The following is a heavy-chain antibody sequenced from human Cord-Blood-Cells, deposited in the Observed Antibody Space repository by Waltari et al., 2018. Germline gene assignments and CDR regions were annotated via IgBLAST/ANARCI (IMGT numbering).Heavy chain of an antibody. CDR2: INHSGST. J-gene: IGHJ4*02. D-gene: IGHD1-26*01. CDR1: GGSFSGYY. CDR3: ARGLPWELLDY. Sequence: QVQLQQWGAGLLKPSETLSLTCAVYGGSFSGYYWSWIRQPPGKGLEWIGEINHSGSTNYNPSLKSRVTISVDTSKNQFSLKLSSGTAADTAVYYCARGLPWELLDYWGQGTLVTVSS. V-gene: IGHV4-34*01.